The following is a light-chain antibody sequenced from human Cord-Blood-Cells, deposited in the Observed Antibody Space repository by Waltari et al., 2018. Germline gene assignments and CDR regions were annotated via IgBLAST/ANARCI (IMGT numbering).Light chain of an antibody. V-gene: IGKV3-20*01. J-gene: IGKJ1*01. CDR2: GAS. Sequence: EIVLTQSPGTLSLSPGDRATLPCRASQSVSSSYLAWYQQKPGQPPRLLIYGASSRATGIPDRFSGSGSGTDFTLTISRLEPEDFAVYYCQQYGSSPWTFGQGTKVEIK. CDR3: QQYGSSPWT. CDR1: QSVSSSY.